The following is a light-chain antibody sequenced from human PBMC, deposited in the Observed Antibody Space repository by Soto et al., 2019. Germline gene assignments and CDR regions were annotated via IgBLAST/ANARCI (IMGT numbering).Light chain of an antibody. Sequence: VGDRVTITCRASQGIGSYLGWYQQTPGKAPKLLIYGASTLHSGVPSRFSGSGSGTEFTLTVSSLQPEDVATYYCQQLNTYPAFGGGTKVDIK. CDR1: QGIGSY. CDR2: GAS. J-gene: IGKJ4*01. V-gene: IGKV1-9*01. CDR3: QQLNTYPA.